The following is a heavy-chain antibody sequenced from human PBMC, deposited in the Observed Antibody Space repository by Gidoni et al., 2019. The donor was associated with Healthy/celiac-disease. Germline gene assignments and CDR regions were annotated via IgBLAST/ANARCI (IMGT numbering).Heavy chain of an antibody. J-gene: IGHJ6*02. V-gene: IGHV1-69*08. CDR1: GGTFRSYT. D-gene: IGHD3-9*01. CDR3: AREKADITPPSYGMDV. Sequence: QVQLVQSGAEVKKPGSSVKVSCKASGGTFRSYTISWVRQAPGQGLEWMGRIIPILGIANYAQKFQGRVTITADKSTSTAYMELSSLRSEDTAVYYCAREKADITPPSYGMDVWGQGTTVTVSS. CDR2: IIPILGIA.